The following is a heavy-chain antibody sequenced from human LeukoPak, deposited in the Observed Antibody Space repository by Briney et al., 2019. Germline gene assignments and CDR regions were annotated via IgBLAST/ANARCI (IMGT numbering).Heavy chain of an antibody. CDR3: ARVTYYYDSSGYGNWFDP. CDR1: GGTFSSYA. Sequence: GSSVKVSCKASGGTFSSYAISWVRQAPGQGLEWMGGIIPIFGTANYAQKFQGRVTITADESTSTAYMELSSLRSEDTAVYYCARVTYYYDSSGYGNWFDPWGQGTLVTVSS. V-gene: IGHV1-69*01. D-gene: IGHD3-22*01. J-gene: IGHJ5*02. CDR2: IIPIFGTA.